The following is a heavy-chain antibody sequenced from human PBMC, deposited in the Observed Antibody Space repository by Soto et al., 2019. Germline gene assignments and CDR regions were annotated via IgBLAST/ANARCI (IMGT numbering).Heavy chain of an antibody. CDR3: VRPIGVRGWCDP. D-gene: IGHD3-10*01. V-gene: IGHV4-39*01. Sequence: QMQLQESGPGLVKPSETLSLTCTVSGDYTSNSDYYWGWIRQSPGMGLEWIGNIDHNGVNYLNPSLQSRVTISTDMSKSQFSLRLTSVPAADSGIYYCVRPIGVRGWCDPWGQGTLVTVSS. CDR1: GDYTSNSDYY. CDR2: IDHNGVN. J-gene: IGHJ5*02.